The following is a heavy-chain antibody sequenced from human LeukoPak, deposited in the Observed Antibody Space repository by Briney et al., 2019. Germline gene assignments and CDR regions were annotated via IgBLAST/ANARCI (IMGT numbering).Heavy chain of an antibody. CDR1: GFTFDDYG. J-gene: IGHJ4*02. D-gene: IGHD6-19*01. CDR2: INWNGGST. V-gene: IGHV3-20*04. CDR3: AKDQWLVLDY. Sequence: GGSLRLSCAASGFTFDDYGMSWVRQAPGKGLEWVSGINWNGGSTGYADSVKGRFTISRDNAKNSLYLQMNSLRAEDTAVYSCAKDQWLVLDYWGQGTLVTVSS.